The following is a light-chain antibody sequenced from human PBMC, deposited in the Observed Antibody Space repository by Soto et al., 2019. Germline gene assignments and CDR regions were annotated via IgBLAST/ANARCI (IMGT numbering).Light chain of an antibody. Sequence: EIVLTQSPGTLSLSPGERATLSCRASPSVSSSYLAWYQHKPGQAPRLLIYGASSRATGIPDRFSGSGSGTDFTLTISRLEAADFAVYYCQQYGSSPWTFGQGTKVEIK. J-gene: IGKJ1*01. CDR2: GAS. CDR3: QQYGSSPWT. CDR1: PSVSSSY. V-gene: IGKV3-20*01.